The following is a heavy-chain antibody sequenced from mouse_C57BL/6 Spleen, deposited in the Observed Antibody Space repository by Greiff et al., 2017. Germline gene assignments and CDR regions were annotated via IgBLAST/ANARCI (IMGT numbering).Heavy chain of an antibody. J-gene: IGHJ3*01. V-gene: IGHV1-18*01. CDR2: INPNNGGT. D-gene: IGHD2-4*01. CDR1: GYTFTDYN. CDR3: ARSYYYDYPPFAY. Sequence: VQLKQSGPELVKPGASVKIPCKASGYTFTDYNMDWVKQSHGKSLEWIGDINPNNGGTIYNQKFKGKATLTVDKSSSTAYMELRSLTSEDTAVYYCARSYYYDYPPFAYWGQGTLVTVSA.